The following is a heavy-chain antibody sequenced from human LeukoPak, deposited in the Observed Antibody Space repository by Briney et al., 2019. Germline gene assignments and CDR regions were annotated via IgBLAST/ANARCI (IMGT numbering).Heavy chain of an antibody. D-gene: IGHD3-3*01. J-gene: IGHJ3*02. CDR3: AKGVFWSGYAFDI. CDR1: GFPFSSYA. CDR2: ISGSGGST. Sequence: GGSLRLSCAASGFPFSSYAMSWVRQAPGKGLEWVSAISGSGGSTYYADSVKGRFTISRDNSKNTLYLQMNSLRAEDTAVYYCAKGVFWSGYAFDIWGQGTMVTVSS. V-gene: IGHV3-23*01.